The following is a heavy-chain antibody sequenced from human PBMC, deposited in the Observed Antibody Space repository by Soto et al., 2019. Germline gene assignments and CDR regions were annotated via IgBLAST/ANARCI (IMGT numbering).Heavy chain of an antibody. CDR1: GFTFSSYA. Sequence: GGSLRLSCAASGFTFSSYAMSWVRQAPGKGLEWVSAISGSGGSTYYADSVKGRFTISRDNSKNTLYLQMNSLRAEDTAVYYCAKDQALVVVAASTFDYWGQGTLVTVSS. CDR3: AKDQALVVVAASTFDY. D-gene: IGHD2-15*01. V-gene: IGHV3-23*01. J-gene: IGHJ4*02. CDR2: ISGSGGST.